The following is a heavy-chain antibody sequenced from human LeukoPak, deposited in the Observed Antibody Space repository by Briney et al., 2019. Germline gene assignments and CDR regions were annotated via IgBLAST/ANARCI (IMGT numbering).Heavy chain of an antibody. CDR3: ARGEHYYDSSGREFEY. Sequence: ASEKVSCKTSGYTFIDYYMHWVRQAPGQGLEWMGWISPKSGATDYAQKLQGSVTMTWDTSMTTAYKQLSSLRSDDTAVYFCARGEHYYDSSGREFEYWGQGTLVTVSS. V-gene: IGHV1-2*02. CDR2: ISPKSGAT. CDR1: GYTFIDYY. J-gene: IGHJ4*02. D-gene: IGHD3-22*01.